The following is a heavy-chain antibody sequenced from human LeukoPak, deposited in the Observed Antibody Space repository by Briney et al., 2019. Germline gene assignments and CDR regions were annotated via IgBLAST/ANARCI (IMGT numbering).Heavy chain of an antibody. Sequence: SETLSLTCTVSGGSISSSSYYWGWIRQPPGKGLEWIGSIYYSGSTYYNPSLKSRVTISVDTSKNQFSLKLSSVTAADTAVYYCARDRYYYDSSGYYYGAFDIWGQGTMVTVSS. CDR1: GGSISSSSYY. CDR3: ARDRYYYDSSGYYYGAFDI. V-gene: IGHV4-39*07. CDR2: IYYSGST. J-gene: IGHJ3*02. D-gene: IGHD3-22*01.